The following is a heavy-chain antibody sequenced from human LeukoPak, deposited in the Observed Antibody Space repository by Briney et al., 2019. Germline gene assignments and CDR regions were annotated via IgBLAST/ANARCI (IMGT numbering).Heavy chain of an antibody. CDR1: GFTVSSNY. V-gene: IGHV3-66*04. Sequence: GGSLRLSCAASGFTVSSNYMSWVRQAPGKGLEWVSVIYSGGSTYYADSVKGRFTISRDNSKNTLYLQMNSLRAEDTAVYYCARQIRFGGVIVITYYFDYWGQGTLVTVSS. CDR2: IYSGGST. J-gene: IGHJ4*02. D-gene: IGHD3-16*02. CDR3: ARQIRFGGVIVITYYFDY.